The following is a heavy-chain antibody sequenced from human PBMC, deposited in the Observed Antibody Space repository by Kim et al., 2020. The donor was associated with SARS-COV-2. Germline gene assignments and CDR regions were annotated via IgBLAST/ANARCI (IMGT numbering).Heavy chain of an antibody. CDR3: ARYNSRNYGMDV. V-gene: IGHV3-7*03. J-gene: IGHJ6*02. D-gene: IGHD6-13*01. CDR1: GFTFSNYW. CDR2: IKQHGNEK. Sequence: GGSLRLSCAVSGFTFSNYWMSWVRQAPGKGLEWVANIKQHGNEKHYVDSVKGRFTISGDNAKKSLYLQMNSLRAEDTAVYYCARYNSRNYGMDVCGQGTTVTVSS.